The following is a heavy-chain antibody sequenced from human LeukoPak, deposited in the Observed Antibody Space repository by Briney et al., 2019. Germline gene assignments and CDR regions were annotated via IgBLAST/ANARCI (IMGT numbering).Heavy chain of an antibody. CDR1: GFTFSSYA. V-gene: IGHV3-23*01. Sequence: PGGSLRLSCAASGFTFSSYAMSWVRQAPGKGLEWVSAISGSGGSTYYADSVKGRFTISRDNAKNSLYLQMNSLRAEDTAVYYCARGGAHRLLPLSSTSHGGNYFDYWGQGTLVTVSS. CDR3: ARGGAHRLLPLSSTSHGGNYFDY. CDR2: ISGSGGST. J-gene: IGHJ4*02. D-gene: IGHD2-2*01.